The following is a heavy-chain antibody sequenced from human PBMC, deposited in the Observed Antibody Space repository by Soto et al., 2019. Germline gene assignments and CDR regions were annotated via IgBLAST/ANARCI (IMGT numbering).Heavy chain of an antibody. V-gene: IGHV3-23*01. CDR2: ISGSGGST. Sequence: GGSLRLSCAASGFTFSSYAMSWVRQAPGKGLEWVSAISGSGGSTYYADSVKGRFTISRDNSKNTLYLQMNSLRAEDTAVYYCAKDDDYDFWSGQPPRTYYYYGMDVWGQGTTVTVSS. CDR3: AKDDDYDFWSGQPPRTYYYYGMDV. D-gene: IGHD3-3*01. CDR1: GFTFSSYA. J-gene: IGHJ6*02.